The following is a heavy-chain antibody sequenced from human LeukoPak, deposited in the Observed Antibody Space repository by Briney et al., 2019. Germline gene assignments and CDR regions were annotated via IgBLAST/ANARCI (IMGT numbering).Heavy chain of an antibody. CDR3: ARGVPATADPVYYYYYYMDV. Sequence: GASVKVSCKASGGTSSSYAISWVRQAPGQGLEWMGGIIPIFGTANYAQKFQGRVTITTDESTSTAYMELSSLRSEDTAVYYCARGVPATADPVYYYYYYMDVWGKGTTVTVSS. CDR2: IIPIFGTA. D-gene: IGHD2-2*01. V-gene: IGHV1-69*05. CDR1: GGTSSSYA. J-gene: IGHJ6*03.